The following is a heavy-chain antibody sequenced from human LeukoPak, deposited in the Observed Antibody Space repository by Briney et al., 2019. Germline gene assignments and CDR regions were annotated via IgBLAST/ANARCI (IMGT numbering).Heavy chain of an antibody. CDR1: GYTFTGYY. CDR3: ARDRPYYDILTGHYIGEAFDI. Sequence: GASVKVSCKASGYTFTGYYMHWVRQAPGQGLEWMGWINPNSGGTHYAQKVQGRVTMTRDTSISTAYMELSRLRSDDTAVYYCARDRPYYDILTGHYIGEAFDIWGQGTMVTVSS. CDR2: INPNSGGT. V-gene: IGHV1-2*02. D-gene: IGHD3-9*01. J-gene: IGHJ3*02.